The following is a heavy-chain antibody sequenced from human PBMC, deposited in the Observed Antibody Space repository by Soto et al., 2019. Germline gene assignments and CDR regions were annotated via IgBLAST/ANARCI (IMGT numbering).Heavy chain of an antibody. V-gene: IGHV3-23*01. CDR2: ISGTGGT. Sequence: EVQLWESGGGLVQPGGSLRLSCAVSGFTFSSHVMSWVRQAPGKGLEWVSAISGTGGTYYADSVKGRFTTARDNYKNALYMQMNNLRDEDRAVYYCAKDRRGAYCSGGICYSPDYWGQGTLVIVSS. CDR3: AKDRRGAYCSGGICYSPDY. D-gene: IGHD2-15*01. CDR1: GFTFSSHV. J-gene: IGHJ4*02.